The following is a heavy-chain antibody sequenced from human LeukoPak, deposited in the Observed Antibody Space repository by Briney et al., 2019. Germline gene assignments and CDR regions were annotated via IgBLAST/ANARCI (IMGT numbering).Heavy chain of an antibody. D-gene: IGHD1-1*01. CDR3: AKPGETSNYYFDS. CDR2: ISYDGSNK. J-gene: IGHJ4*02. Sequence: GGSLRLSCAASGLTFSDYVMTWVRQAPGKGLEWVAVISYDGSNKYYADSVKGRFTISRDNSKNTLYLHMNSLRAEDTALYYCAKPGETSNYYFDSWGQGTLVTVSS. V-gene: IGHV3-30*18. CDR1: GLTFSDYV.